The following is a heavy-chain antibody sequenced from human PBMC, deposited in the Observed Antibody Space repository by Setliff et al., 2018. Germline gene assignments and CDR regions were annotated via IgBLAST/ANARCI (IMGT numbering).Heavy chain of an antibody. CDR1: GFTFSRYW. D-gene: IGHD3-10*01. V-gene: IGHV3-7*01. J-gene: IGHJ6*02. CDR3: ARDHVYGSQYYYYYYGMDV. CDR2: IKQDGSEK. Sequence: GGSLRLSCAASGFTFSRYWMSWVRQAPGKGLEWVANIKQDGSEKYYVDSVKGRFTIPRDNAKNSLYLQMNSLRAEDTAVYYCARDHVYGSQYYYYYYGMDVWGQGTTVTVSS.